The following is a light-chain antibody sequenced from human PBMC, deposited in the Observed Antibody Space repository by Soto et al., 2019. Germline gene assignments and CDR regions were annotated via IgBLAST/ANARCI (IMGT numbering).Light chain of an antibody. CDR1: QSVSSY. J-gene: IGKJ2*01. CDR3: QQRSNWPPRYT. V-gene: IGKV3-11*01. CDR2: AAS. Sequence: EIVLTQSPATLSLSPGERATLSCRASQSVSSYLAWYQQKPGQAPRLLIYAASNRSTRIPARFSGSGSGTEFTLTISSLEPEDFAVYYCQQRSNWPPRYTFGQGTKLQIK.